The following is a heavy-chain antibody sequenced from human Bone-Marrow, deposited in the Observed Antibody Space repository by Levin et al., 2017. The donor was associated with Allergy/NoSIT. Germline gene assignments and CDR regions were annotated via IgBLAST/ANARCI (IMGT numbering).Heavy chain of an antibody. Sequence: GESLKISCAASGFTFGPYSVTWVRQTPGKGLEWVSSIGTRSDYIHYADSLKGRFTVSRDNAKNSVYLQMSNLRVEDTAVYYCARETGTTTMFGEVDVWGKGTTVTVSS. CDR2: IGTRSDYI. J-gene: IGHJ6*04. V-gene: IGHV3-21*01. CDR1: GFTFGPYS. D-gene: IGHD3-3*01. CDR3: ARETGTTTMFGEVDV.